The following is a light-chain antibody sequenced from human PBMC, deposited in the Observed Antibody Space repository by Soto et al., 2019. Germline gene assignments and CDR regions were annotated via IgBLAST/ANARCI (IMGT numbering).Light chain of an antibody. CDR3: QQRHMWPIT. V-gene: IGKV3-11*01. CDR1: QSFRGL. CDR2: DAY. Sequence: VLTQSPDTLSLSPGERATLSCRASQSFRGLLAWYQQKPGQAPRLLIYDAYNRATGIPPRFSGSGSGTDFTLTISSLEPEDSAVYYCQQRHMWPITFGQGTRLEIK. J-gene: IGKJ5*01.